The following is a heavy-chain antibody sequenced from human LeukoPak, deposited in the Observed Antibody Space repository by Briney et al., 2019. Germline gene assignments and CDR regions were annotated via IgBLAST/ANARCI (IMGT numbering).Heavy chain of an antibody. V-gene: IGHV3-7*01. D-gene: IGHD6-19*01. J-gene: IGHJ4*02. CDR1: GFTFSSYW. CDR2: IKQDGSEK. CDR3: ARVSSSGWYRGDY. Sequence: GGSLRLSCAASGFTFSSYWMSWVRQAPGKGLEWVANIKQDGSEKYCVDSVKGRFTISRDNAKNSLYLQMNSLRAEDTAVYYCARVSSSGWYRGDYWGQGTLVAVSS.